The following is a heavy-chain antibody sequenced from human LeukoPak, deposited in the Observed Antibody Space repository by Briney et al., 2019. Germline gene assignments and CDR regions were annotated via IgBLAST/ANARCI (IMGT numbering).Heavy chain of an antibody. Sequence: PGGSLRLSCAASGFTFSSYAMSWVRQAPGKGLEWVSAISGSGGSTYYADSVKGRFTISRDNSKNTVYLQMSSLRAGDTAVYYCAKDLYNWNFFDYWGQGTLVTVSS. D-gene: IGHD1-20*01. CDR2: ISGSGGST. V-gene: IGHV3-23*01. CDR1: GFTFSSYA. J-gene: IGHJ4*02. CDR3: AKDLYNWNFFDY.